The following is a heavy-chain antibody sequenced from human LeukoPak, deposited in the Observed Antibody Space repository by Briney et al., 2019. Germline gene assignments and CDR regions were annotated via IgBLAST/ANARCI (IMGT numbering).Heavy chain of an antibody. CDR3: AREGIAVAGSRFDY. Sequence: GGSLRLSCAASGFTFSSYSMNWVRQAPGKGLEWVSSISSSSSYIYYADSVKGRFTISRDNAKNSLYLQMNSLRAEDTAVYYCAREGIAVAGSRFDYWGQGTLVAVSS. V-gene: IGHV3-21*01. CDR2: ISSSSSYI. J-gene: IGHJ4*02. D-gene: IGHD6-19*01. CDR1: GFTFSSYS.